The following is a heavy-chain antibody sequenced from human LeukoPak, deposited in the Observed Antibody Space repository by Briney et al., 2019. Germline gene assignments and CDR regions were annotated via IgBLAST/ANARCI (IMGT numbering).Heavy chain of an antibody. CDR3: VREGSSSSVNWFDP. CDR2: ISSYGGTL. D-gene: IGHD6-6*01. CDR1: GFSFSDYY. Sequence: GRSLRLSCAASGFSFSDYYMGWIRQAPGKWLEWVSYISSYGGTLYYADSVKGRFTISRDNAKNSLYLQMNSLRAEDTAMYYCVREGSSSSVNWFDPWGQGTLVTVSS. J-gene: IGHJ5*02. V-gene: IGHV3-11*01.